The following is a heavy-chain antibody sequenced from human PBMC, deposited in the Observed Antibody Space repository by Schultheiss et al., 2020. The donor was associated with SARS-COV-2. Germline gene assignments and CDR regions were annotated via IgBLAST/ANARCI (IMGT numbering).Heavy chain of an antibody. CDR3: ARDYGDRDAFDI. Sequence: GGSLRLSCAASGFTFSSYDMHWVRQATGKGLEWVSAIGTAGDTYYPGSVKGRFTISRENAKNSLYLQMNSLRAEDTAVYYCARDYGDRDAFDIWGQGTMVTVSS. V-gene: IGHV3-13*01. CDR2: IGTAGDT. CDR1: GFTFSSYD. J-gene: IGHJ3*02. D-gene: IGHD4-17*01.